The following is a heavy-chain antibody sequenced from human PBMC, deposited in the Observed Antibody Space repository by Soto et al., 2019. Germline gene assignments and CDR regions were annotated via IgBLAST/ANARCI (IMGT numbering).Heavy chain of an antibody. CDR2: INHLGSI. CDR3: ARGGISHWAYFYYMDV. D-gene: IGHD2-21*01. Sequence: SETLSLTCVVSGGSLSDYFWSWIRQRPGMALEWIGEINHLGSINYNPSLKSRVTMSVDTSKNQSSLTLNSVTAADTATYYCARGGISHWAYFYYMDVWDRGTTVTVSS. CDR1: GGSLSDYF. J-gene: IGHJ6*03. V-gene: IGHV4-34*01.